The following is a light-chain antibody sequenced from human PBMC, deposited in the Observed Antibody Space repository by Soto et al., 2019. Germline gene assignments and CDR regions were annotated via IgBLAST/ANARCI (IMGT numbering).Light chain of an antibody. CDR2: HAS. V-gene: IGKV1-5*01. CDR1: QSISNW. CDR3: KHYKSSV. J-gene: IGKJ4*01. Sequence: DIQRSEAPCARTACRGERLTIPCRASQSISNWLAWYQQKTGTAPKVLIYHASNLQSGVPSRFSGRGSWTEFTLITGGPHSGDIATYYPKHYKSSVFGEGTKVDIK.